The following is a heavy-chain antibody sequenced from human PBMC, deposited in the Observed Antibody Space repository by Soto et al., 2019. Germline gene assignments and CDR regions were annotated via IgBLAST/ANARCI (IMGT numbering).Heavy chain of an antibody. CDR1: GFTFSSYS. Sequence: GGSLRLSCAASGFTFSSYSMNWVRQAPGKGLEWVSSISSGSTYTYYADSVKGRFTISRDNANNSLYLQMDSLRAEDTAVYYCARGDRVVPGTVVNFDIWGQGTMVTVSS. D-gene: IGHD2-2*01. V-gene: IGHV3-21*01. CDR3: ARGDRVVPGTVVNFDI. J-gene: IGHJ3*02. CDR2: ISSGSTYT.